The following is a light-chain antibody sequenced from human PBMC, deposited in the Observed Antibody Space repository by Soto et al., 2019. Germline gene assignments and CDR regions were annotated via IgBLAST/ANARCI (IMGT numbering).Light chain of an antibody. CDR3: SSYRSITTSYV. J-gene: IGLJ1*01. Sequence: QSALTQPASVSGSPGQSITISCTGTSNDIGSYNFVSWYQQHPGKAPKLIIYNVSDRPSGVSICFSGSKSANTASLTISGLQPEDEADYHCSSYRSITTSYVFGTGTKLTVL. CDR2: NVS. CDR1: SNDIGSYNF. V-gene: IGLV2-14*03.